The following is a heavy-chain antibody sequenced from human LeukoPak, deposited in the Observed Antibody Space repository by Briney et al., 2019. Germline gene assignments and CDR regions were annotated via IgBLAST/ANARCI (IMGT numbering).Heavy chain of an antibody. CDR1: GGSISSYY. CDR3: ARDWGDGYNY. CDR2: SYTSGST. Sequence: PSETLSLTCTVSGGSISSYYWSSIRRPAGKGLEWIGRSYTSGSTNYNPSLKSRVTMSVDTSKNQFSLKLSSVTAADTAVYYCARDWGDGYNYWGQGTLVTVSS. D-gene: IGHD5-24*01. V-gene: IGHV4-4*07. J-gene: IGHJ4*02.